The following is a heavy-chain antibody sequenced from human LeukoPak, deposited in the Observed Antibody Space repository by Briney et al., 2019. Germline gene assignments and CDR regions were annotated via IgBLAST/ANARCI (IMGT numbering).Heavy chain of an antibody. D-gene: IGHD3-3*01. CDR2: KNPNSGNT. CDR1: GYTFTSYD. CDR3: ARGLPNYDFWSGYSD. Sequence: ASVKVSGKASGYTFTSYDINWVRQATGQGLEWMGWKNPNSGNTGYAQKFQGRVTITRNTSISTAYMELSSLRSEDTAVYYCARGLPNYDFWSGYSDWGQGTLVTVSS. J-gene: IGHJ4*02. V-gene: IGHV1-8*03.